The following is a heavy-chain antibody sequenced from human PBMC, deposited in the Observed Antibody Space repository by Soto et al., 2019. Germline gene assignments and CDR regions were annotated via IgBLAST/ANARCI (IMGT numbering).Heavy chain of an antibody. CDR2: ISGYNGRT. J-gene: IGHJ3*01. D-gene: IGHD5-18*01. CDR1: GYNFRNFG. CDR3: AREGYSSGFDPFDF. Sequence: QVQLEQSGDAVKKPGASVKVSCKASGYNFRNFGITWVRQASGLGLEWLGWISGYNGRTSSARNFRDRVVLTTDTATNTAYMELRSLTSDDTANYYCAREGYSSGFDPFDFWGQGTKVTVSS. V-gene: IGHV1-18*01.